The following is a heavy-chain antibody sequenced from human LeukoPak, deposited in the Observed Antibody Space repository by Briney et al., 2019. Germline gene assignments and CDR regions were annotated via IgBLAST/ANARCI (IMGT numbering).Heavy chain of an antibody. Sequence: SETLSLTCTVSGYSISSGYYWGWIRQPPGKGLEWIGSIYHSGSTYYNPSLKSRVTISVDTSKNQFSLKLSSVTAADTAVYYCARAETGTRRLGYYYYMDVWGKGTTVTVSS. D-gene: IGHD1-7*01. CDR3: ARAETGTRRLGYYYYMDV. CDR2: IYHSGST. J-gene: IGHJ6*03. V-gene: IGHV4-38-2*02. CDR1: GYSISSGYY.